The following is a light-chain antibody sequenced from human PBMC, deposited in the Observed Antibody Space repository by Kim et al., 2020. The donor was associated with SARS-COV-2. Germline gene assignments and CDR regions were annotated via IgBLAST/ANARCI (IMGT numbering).Light chain of an antibody. Sequence: RQNATLSCTGNSNNVGNQGAAWLQQHQGHPPKLVSYRNGNRPSGISGRLSASRSGNTAFLTIAGLQVEDEADYYCSAWDSSLSAWVFGGGTQLTVL. V-gene: IGLV10-54*01. CDR1: SNNVGNQG. J-gene: IGLJ3*02. CDR2: RNG. CDR3: SAWDSSLSAWV.